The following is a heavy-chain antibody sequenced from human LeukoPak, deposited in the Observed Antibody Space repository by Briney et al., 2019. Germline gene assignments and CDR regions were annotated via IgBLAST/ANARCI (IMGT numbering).Heavy chain of an antibody. D-gene: IGHD3-10*01. CDR2: NHSGGT. J-gene: IGHJ4*02. CDR3: ASAAKGRYGSGSYYPFDY. Sequence: SSETLSLTCTVSGYSINSGYTWGWIRQPPGKGLEWIGNNHSGGTYYNPSLTSRVTMSVDTSKNQFSLKLSSVTAADTAVYYCASAAKGRYGSGSYYPFDYWGQGTLVTVSS. V-gene: IGHV4-38-2*02. CDR1: GYSINSGYT.